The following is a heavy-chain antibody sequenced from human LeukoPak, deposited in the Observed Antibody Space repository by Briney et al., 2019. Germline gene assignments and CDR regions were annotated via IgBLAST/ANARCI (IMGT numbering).Heavy chain of an antibody. CDR2: ISAYNGNT. CDR3: AREMADCSSTSCSRTPYYYYYMDV. D-gene: IGHD2-2*01. CDR1: GYTFTSYG. V-gene: IGHV1-18*01. J-gene: IGHJ6*03. Sequence: ASVKVSFKASGYTFTSYGISWVRQAPGQGLEWMGWISAYNGNTNYSQKLQGRVTMTTDTSTSTAYMELRSLRSDDTAVYYCAREMADCSSTSCSRTPYYYYYMDVWGKGTTVTVSS.